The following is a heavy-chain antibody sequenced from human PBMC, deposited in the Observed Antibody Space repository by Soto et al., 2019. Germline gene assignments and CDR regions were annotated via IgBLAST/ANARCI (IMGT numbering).Heavy chain of an antibody. CDR2: IHSDGTST. CDR1: GFTFDYYW. J-gene: IGHJ3*01. D-gene: IGHD1-26*01. CDR3: ARGDRGAFDL. V-gene: IGHV3-74*01. Sequence: EVQLVESGGGLVQPGESLRLSCAASGFTFDYYWMHWVRQAPGKGLVWVSRIHSDGTSTTYADSVKGRFTISRDNAKNTLSLHMNSLRGDDTAVYYCARGDRGAFDLWGQGTVVTVSS.